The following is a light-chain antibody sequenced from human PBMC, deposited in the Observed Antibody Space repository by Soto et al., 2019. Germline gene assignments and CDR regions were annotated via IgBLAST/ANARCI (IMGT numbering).Light chain of an antibody. J-gene: IGKJ1*01. CDR2: GAY. CDR3: QQYGSSPPVT. V-gene: IGKV3-20*01. Sequence: EIVLTQSPGTLSLSPGERATLSCRAVQSVRNSYLAWYQQKPGQAPRLLIYGAYTRATGIPVRFSGSGSGTDFTLTISRLEPEDFAVYYCQQYGSSPPVTFGQGTKVDIK. CDR1: QSVRNSY.